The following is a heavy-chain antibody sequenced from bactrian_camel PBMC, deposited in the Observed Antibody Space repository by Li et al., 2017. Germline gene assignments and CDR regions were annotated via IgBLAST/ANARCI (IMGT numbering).Heavy chain of an antibody. V-gene: IGHV3S57*01. D-gene: IGHD1*01. Sequence: HVQLVESGGASVQAGESLKLSCVSSGYIFSSCGWAWYRQAPGKEREWVAKISSYGGTEYTDSVKGRFTISKDFATDTLYLHMTSLKPEDSGMYYCAAERRVRLNYGGISSLDPDEYVCWGQGTQVTVS. J-gene: IGHJ4*01. CDR1: GYIFSSCG. CDR3: AAERRVRLNYGGISSLDPDEYVC. CDR2: ISSYGGT.